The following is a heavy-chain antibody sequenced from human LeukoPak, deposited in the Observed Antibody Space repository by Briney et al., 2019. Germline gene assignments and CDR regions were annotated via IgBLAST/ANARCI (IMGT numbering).Heavy chain of an antibody. V-gene: IGHV3-33*01. D-gene: IGHD1-26*01. CDR1: GCTFSSYG. J-gene: IGHJ4*02. Sequence: GGSLRLSFAASGCTFSSYGRHWVRQAPGKGLEGVAVIWYDGSNTYYADSVKGGFTTSRDNSKNTMYLQMNSLRAEDTAVYYCARDFGAYFDYWGQGTLVTASS. CDR3: ARDFGAYFDY. CDR2: IWYDGSNT.